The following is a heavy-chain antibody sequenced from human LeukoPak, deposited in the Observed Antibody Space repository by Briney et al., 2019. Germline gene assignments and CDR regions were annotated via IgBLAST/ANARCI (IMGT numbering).Heavy chain of an antibody. CDR3: ARDDGGGSSRDAFDI. CDR1: GGTFSSYA. Sequence: GASVKVSCKASGGTFSSYAISWVRQAPGQGLEWMGGIIPIFGTANYAQKFQGRVTITTDESTSTAYMELSSLRSDDTAVYYCARDDGGGSSRDAFDIWGQGTMVTVSS. J-gene: IGHJ3*02. D-gene: IGHD2-15*01. V-gene: IGHV1-69*05. CDR2: IIPIFGTA.